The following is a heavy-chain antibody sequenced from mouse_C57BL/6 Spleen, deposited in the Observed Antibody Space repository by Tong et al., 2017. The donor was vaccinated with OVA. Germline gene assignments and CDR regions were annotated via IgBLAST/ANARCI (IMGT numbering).Heavy chain of an antibody. CDR2: IWSGGST. CDR1: GFSLTSYG. CDR3: ARNYDYVGYWYFDV. Sequence: VQLQESGPGLVQHSQSLPITCTVSGFSLTSYGVHWVRQSPGKGLEWLGVIWSGGSTDYNAAFISRLSISKDNSKSQVFFKMNSLQANDTAIYYCARNYDYVGYWYFDVWGAGTTVTVSS. J-gene: IGHJ1*01. D-gene: IGHD2-4*01. V-gene: IGHV2-2*02.